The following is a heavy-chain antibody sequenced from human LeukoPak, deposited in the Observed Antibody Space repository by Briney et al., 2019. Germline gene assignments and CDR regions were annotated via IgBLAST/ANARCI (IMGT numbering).Heavy chain of an antibody. V-gene: IGHV4-39*01. CDR3: ARVADYGDSTTDFDY. J-gene: IGHJ4*02. Sequence: SETLSLTCTVSGGSISSSRYYWAWIRQPPGKGLGWIGSVYSTGTTYYNPSLKSRVTISVDTSKNQFSLRLSSVTAADTAVYYCARVADYGDSTTDFDYWGQGTLVTVSS. CDR2: VYSTGTT. CDR1: GGSISSSRYY. D-gene: IGHD4-17*01.